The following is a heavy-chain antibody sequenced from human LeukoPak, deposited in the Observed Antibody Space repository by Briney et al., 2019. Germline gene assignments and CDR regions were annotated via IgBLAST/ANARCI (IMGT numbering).Heavy chain of an antibody. V-gene: IGHV4-39*07. Sequence: PSETLSLTCTVSGASISSSNYYWGWIRQPPGKGLEWIGNIYYSGSTYYSGSTYYNPSLRSRVTISVDTSKNQFSLNLSSVTAADTAAYYCARDVRYCSGGSCYWYYFDYWGQGTLVTVSS. CDR1: GASISSSNYY. J-gene: IGHJ4*02. D-gene: IGHD2-15*01. CDR3: ARDVRYCSGGSCYWYYFDY. CDR2: IYYSGSTYYSGST.